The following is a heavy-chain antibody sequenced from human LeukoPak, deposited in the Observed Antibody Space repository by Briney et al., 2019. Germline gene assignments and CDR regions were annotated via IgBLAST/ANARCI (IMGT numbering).Heavy chain of an antibody. D-gene: IGHD3-22*01. CDR2: ISYDGSNK. CDR3: ARDGFRGSSGYVDY. Sequence: SGGSLRLSCAASGFTFSSYGMHWVRQAPGKGLEWVAVISYDGSNKYYADSVKGRFTISRDNSKNTLYLQMNSLRAEDTAVYYCARDGFRGSSGYVDYWGQGTLVTVSS. CDR1: GFTFSSYG. V-gene: IGHV3-30*03. J-gene: IGHJ4*02.